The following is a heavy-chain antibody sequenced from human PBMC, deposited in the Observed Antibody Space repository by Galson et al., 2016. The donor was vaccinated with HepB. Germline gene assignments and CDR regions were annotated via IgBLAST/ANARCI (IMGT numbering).Heavy chain of an antibody. V-gene: IGHV3-7*01. D-gene: IGHD2-15*01. CDR3: VRIGVVIAATKLDY. J-gene: IGHJ4*02. Sequence: SLRLSCAVSGFTFSKNWMSWVRQAPGKGLEWVANIKEDGSDKFYVDSVKGRFTISRDNAKNSLYLQMSSLRVEDTAVYYCVRIGVVIAATKLDYLGQGTLVTVSS. CDR1: GFTFSKNW. CDR2: IKEDGSDK.